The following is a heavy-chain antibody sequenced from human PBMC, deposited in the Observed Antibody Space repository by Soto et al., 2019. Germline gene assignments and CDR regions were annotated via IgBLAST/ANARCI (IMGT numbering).Heavy chain of an antibody. Sequence: QVQLQESGPGLVKPSETLSLTCTVSGGSISSYYWSWIRQPPGKGLEYIGYIYYTGGTNYNPSLMSRFTMSIDQSTNQFSLKLSSVTAAAPAVYYCARVGQYYFEYWGQGTLVTVSS. CDR1: GGSISSYY. J-gene: IGHJ4*02. CDR3: ARVGQYYFEY. V-gene: IGHV4-59*01. CDR2: IYYTGGT.